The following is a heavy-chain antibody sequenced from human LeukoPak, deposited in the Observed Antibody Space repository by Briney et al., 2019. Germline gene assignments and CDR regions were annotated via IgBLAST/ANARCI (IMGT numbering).Heavy chain of an antibody. J-gene: IGHJ4*02. D-gene: IGHD6-13*01. CDR3: ALIPGGSWAFDF. Sequence: GASVKVSCKTSGHTFTSFGFSWVRQAPGQGLEWMGWISAYNGDTSYAQKLQGRVTMTTDTSTSTVYMELRSLRSDDTAVYYCALIPGGSWAFDFWGQGTLVSVSS. CDR1: GHTFTSFG. CDR2: ISAYNGDT. V-gene: IGHV1-18*01.